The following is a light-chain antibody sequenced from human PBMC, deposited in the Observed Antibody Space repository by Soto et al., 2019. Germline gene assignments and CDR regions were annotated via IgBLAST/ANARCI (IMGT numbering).Light chain of an antibody. CDR1: QSVDSW. CDR3: QHYNDYSRV. V-gene: IGKV1-5*03. Sequence: DIQMTQSPSTQSASIGDRVTITCRASQSVDSWLAWYQQQPGKAPKLLIYKASSLQTGVPSRFSGSGSGTEFTLTISSLQPDDFATYYCQHYNDYSRVFGQGTKVEIK. CDR2: KAS. J-gene: IGKJ1*01.